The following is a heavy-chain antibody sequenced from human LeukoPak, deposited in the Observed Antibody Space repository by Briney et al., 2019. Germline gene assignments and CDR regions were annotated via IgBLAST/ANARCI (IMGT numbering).Heavy chain of an antibody. J-gene: IGHJ4*02. D-gene: IGHD2-2*01. CDR1: GFTFSSYS. CDR3: ARRGYCSSTSCYDENFDY. Sequence: GGSLRPSCAASGFTFSSYSMNWVRQAPGKGLEWVSSISSSSSYIYYADSVKGRFTISRDNAKDSLYLQMNSLRAEDTAVYYCARRGYCSSTSCYDENFDYWGQGTLVTVSS. V-gene: IGHV3-21*01. CDR2: ISSSSSYI.